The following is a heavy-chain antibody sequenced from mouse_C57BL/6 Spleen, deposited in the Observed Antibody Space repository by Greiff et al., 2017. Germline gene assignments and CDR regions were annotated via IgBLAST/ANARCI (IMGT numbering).Heavy chain of an antibody. CDR1: GYTFTSYW. D-gene: IGHD1-1*01. Sequence: LQESGAELVKPGASVKMSCKASGYTFTSYWITWVKQRPGQGLEWIGDIYPGSGSTNYNEKFKSKATLTVDTSSSTAYMQLSSLTSEDSAVYYCARYYGRSYPFDYWGQGTALTVSS. J-gene: IGHJ2*01. CDR2: IYPGSGST. V-gene: IGHV1-55*01. CDR3: ARYYGRSYPFDY.